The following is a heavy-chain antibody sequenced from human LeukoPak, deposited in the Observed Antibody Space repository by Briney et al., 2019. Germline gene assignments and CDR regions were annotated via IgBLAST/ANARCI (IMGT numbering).Heavy chain of an antibody. J-gene: IGHJ5*02. CDR1: GGSFSGYY. CDR3: ARDGGYCGGDCYSPRGWFDP. V-gene: IGHV4-34*01. D-gene: IGHD2-21*02. CDR2: INHSGST. Sequence: PSETLSLTCAVYGGSFSGYYWSWIRQPPGKGLEWIGEINHSGSTNYNPSLKSRVTISVDTSKNQFSLKLSSVTAADTAVYYCARDGGYCGGDCYSPRGWFDPWGQGTLVTVSS.